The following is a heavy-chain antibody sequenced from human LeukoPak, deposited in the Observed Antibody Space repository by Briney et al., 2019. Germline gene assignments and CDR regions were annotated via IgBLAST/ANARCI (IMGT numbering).Heavy chain of an antibody. CDR2: IYSSGST. Sequence: PSETLSLTCTVPGGSISSYYWSWIRQPAWKGLEWIGRIYSSGSTNYSPSLKSRVTLSVDTSRDQFSLRLSSVTAADTAVYYCARDGRGYSSSWYFDLWGQGTLVTVSS. V-gene: IGHV4-4*07. CDR1: GGSISSYY. D-gene: IGHD6-13*01. CDR3: ARDGRGYSSSWYFDL. J-gene: IGHJ4*02.